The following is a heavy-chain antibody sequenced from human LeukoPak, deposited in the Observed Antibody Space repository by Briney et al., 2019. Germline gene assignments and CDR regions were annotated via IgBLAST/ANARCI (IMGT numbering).Heavy chain of an antibody. CDR3: ARSKDAFDI. Sequence: DSVKGRFTISRDNAKNSLYLQMNSLRAEDTAVYYCARSKDAFDIWGQGTMVTVSS. V-gene: IGHV3-7*04. J-gene: IGHJ3*02.